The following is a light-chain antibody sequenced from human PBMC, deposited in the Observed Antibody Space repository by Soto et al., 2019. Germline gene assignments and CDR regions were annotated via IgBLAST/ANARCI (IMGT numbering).Light chain of an antibody. CDR1: QSLRSS. Sequence: ETLMTQSPDTLSVSLGERATLSCRASQSLRSSLAWYQQKPGQAPRLLIYDASTRATGIPARFSGSGSGTEFTLTISNLQSEDFAVYHCQQYDKWPRTFGQGTKVDI. V-gene: IGKV3-15*01. CDR2: DAS. CDR3: QQYDKWPRT. J-gene: IGKJ1*01.